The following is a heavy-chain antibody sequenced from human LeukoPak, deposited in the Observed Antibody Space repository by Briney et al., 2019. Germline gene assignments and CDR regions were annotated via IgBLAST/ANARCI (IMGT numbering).Heavy chain of an antibody. CDR2: IIPIFGTA. J-gene: IGHJ4*02. CDR3: ATSYSGYDIHFDY. V-gene: IGHV1-69*05. D-gene: IGHD5-12*01. CDR1: GGTFSSYA. Sequence: SVKVSCKASGGTFSSYAISWVRQAPGQGVEWMGGIIPIFGTANYAQKFQGRVTITTDESTSTAYMELSSLRSEDTAVYYCATSYSGYDIHFDYWGQGTLVTVSS.